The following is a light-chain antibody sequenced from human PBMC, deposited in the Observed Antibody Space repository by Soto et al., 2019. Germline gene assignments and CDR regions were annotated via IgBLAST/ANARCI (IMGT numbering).Light chain of an antibody. Sequence: QSVLTQPASVSGSPGQSITISCTGASSDVDDYDYVSWYQQHPGKAPKLMIYDVTNRPSGVSNRFSGSKSGNTASLTISGLQAEDEAGYYCSSYTSSSTVLFGGGTKLTVL. CDR1: SSDVDDYDY. CDR2: DVT. CDR3: SSYTSSSTVL. V-gene: IGLV2-14*01. J-gene: IGLJ2*01.